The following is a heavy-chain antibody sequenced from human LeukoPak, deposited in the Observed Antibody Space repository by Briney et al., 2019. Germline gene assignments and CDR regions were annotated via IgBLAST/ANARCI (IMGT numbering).Heavy chain of an antibody. CDR1: GFTFSSYG. CDR3: AKDYYGSGSPYYYYYGMDV. D-gene: IGHD3-10*01. J-gene: IGHJ6*02. V-gene: IGHV3-30*18. CDR2: ISYDGSNK. Sequence: GRSLRLSCAASGFTFSSYGMHWVRQAPGKGLGWVAVISYDGSNKYYADSVKGRFTISRDNSKNTLYLQMNSLRAEDTAVYYCAKDYYGSGSPYYYYYGMDVWGQGTTVTVSS.